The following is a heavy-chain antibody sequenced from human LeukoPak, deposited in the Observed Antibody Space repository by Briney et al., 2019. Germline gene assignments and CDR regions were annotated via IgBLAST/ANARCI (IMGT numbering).Heavy chain of an antibody. J-gene: IGHJ6*03. CDR3: GMVHSYYYYYMDV. CDR2: INHSGST. CDR1: GGSFSGYY. V-gene: IGHV4-34*01. D-gene: IGHD2-8*01. Sequence: SETLSLTCAVYGGSFSGYYWSWIRQPPGNGLEWIGEINHSGSTNYNPSLKSRVTISVDTSKNQFSLKLSSVTAADTAVYYCGMVHSYYYYYMDVWGKGTTVTVSS.